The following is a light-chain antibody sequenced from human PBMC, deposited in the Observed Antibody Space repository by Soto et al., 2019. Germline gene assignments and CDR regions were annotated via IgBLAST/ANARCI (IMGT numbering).Light chain of an antibody. J-gene: IGKJ1*01. CDR3: MQGTHWPRT. V-gene: IGKV2-30*01. CDR1: QSLVYSDGNPY. Sequence: DVVMTQSPLSLPVTLGQPASISCRSSQSLVYSDGNPYLGWFQQRPGQSPRRLIYKVSNRDSGVPDRFSGSGSGTDFTLKISRVEAEDVGVYYCMQGTHWPRTFGQGTKVEIK. CDR2: KVS.